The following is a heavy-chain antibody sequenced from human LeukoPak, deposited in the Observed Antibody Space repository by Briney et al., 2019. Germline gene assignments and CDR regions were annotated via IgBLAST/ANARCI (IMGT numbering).Heavy chain of an antibody. J-gene: IGHJ3*02. CDR3: ARVWYYYDSSGYPHDAFDI. CDR1: GFTFSSYA. V-gene: IGHV3-30-3*01. CDR2: ISYDGSNK. Sequence: GGSLRLSRAASGFTFSSYAMHWVRQAPGKGLEWVAVISYDGSNKYYADSVKGRFTISRDNSKNTLYLQMNSLRAEDTAVYYCARVWYYYDSSGYPHDAFDIWGQGTMVTVSS. D-gene: IGHD3-22*01.